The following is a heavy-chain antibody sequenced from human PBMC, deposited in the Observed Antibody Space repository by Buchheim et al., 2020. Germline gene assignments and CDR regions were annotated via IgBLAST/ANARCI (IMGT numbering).Heavy chain of an antibody. CDR3: AKQYLDVP. Sequence: EVQLLESGGGLVQPGWSLRLSCAASGFTFSGYAMNWVRQAPGQGLEWVSAISETGDNTHYADSVKGRFSISTDNSKNTLYLHMNSLRVEETATYYCAKQYLDVPWGQGTL. CDR2: ISETGDNT. J-gene: IGHJ5*02. D-gene: IGHD1-20*01. V-gene: IGHV3-23*01. CDR1: GFTFSGYA.